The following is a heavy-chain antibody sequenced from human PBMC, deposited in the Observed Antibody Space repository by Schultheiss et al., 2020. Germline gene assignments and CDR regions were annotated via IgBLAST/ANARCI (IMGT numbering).Heavy chain of an antibody. CDR3: ARDFAV. CDR1: GLTFSNHA. J-gene: IGHJ4*02. V-gene: IGHV3-30*04. CDR2: ISYDGNKE. Sequence: GGSLRLSCAASGLTFSNHAMHWVRQAPGKGLEWVAVISYDGNKESYGDSVKGRFTISRDNSKNTLDLQMNSLRAEDTAVYYCARDFAVGGQGTLVTVSS. D-gene: IGHD2-2*01.